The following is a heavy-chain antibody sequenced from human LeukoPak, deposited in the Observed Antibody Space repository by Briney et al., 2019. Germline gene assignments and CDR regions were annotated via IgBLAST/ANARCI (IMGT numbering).Heavy chain of an antibody. CDR2: IYYNGNT. Sequence: SETLSLTCTVSGVSISSSNSYWGWIRQPPGKGLEWIGSIYYNGNTYYNASLKSQVSISIDTSKNQFSLRLTSVTAADTAVYYCARQTGSGLFILPGGQGTLVTVSS. CDR3: ARQTGSGLFILP. J-gene: IGHJ4*02. V-gene: IGHV4-39*01. CDR1: GVSISSSNSY. D-gene: IGHD3/OR15-3a*01.